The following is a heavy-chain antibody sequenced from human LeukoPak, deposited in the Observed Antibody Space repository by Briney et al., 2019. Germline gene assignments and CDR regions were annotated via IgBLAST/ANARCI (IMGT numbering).Heavy chain of an antibody. CDR3: AKVLTILAGTPPYYFDY. CDR2: ISGSGGST. Sequence: PGGSLILSCAASGFTFSSYAMSWVRQAPGKGLEWVSAISGSGGSTYYADSVKGRFTISRDNSKNTLYLQMNSLRAEDTAVYYCAKVLTILAGTPPYYFDYWGQGTLVTVSS. V-gene: IGHV3-23*01. J-gene: IGHJ4*02. D-gene: IGHD6-13*01. CDR1: GFTFSSYA.